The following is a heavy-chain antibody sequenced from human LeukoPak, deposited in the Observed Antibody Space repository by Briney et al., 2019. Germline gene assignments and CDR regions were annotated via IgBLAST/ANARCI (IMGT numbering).Heavy chain of an antibody. J-gene: IGHJ4*02. CDR1: GFTFSSYA. CDR3: AGSLSGSYYFDY. V-gene: IGHV3-23*01. CDR2: ISGSGGST. Sequence: GGSLRLSCAASGFTFSSYAMSWVRQAPGKGLEWVSAISGSGGSTYYADSVKGRFTISRDNSKNTLYLQMNSLRAEDTAVSYCAGSLSGSYYFDYWGQGTLVTVSS. D-gene: IGHD1-26*01.